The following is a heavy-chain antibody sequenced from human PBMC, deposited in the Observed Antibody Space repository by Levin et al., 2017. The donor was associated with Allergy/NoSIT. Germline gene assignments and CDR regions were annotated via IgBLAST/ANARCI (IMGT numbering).Heavy chain of an antibody. CDR2: ITGGGFNT. CDR1: GFTITDYA. V-gene: IGHV3-23*01. Sequence: GGSLRLSCAVSGFTITDYAMAWVRQAPGKGLEWVSVITGGGFNTYYADSVKGRFTVSRDDSKDTLYLDLSSLRAEDTAVYYCAKKQSGTSGFSFDVWGQGTMVTVSS. D-gene: IGHD1-1*01. CDR3: AKKQSGTSGFSFDV. J-gene: IGHJ3*01.